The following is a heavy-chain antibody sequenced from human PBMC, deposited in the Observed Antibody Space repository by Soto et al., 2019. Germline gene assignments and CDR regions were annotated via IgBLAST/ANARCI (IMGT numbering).Heavy chain of an antibody. CDR1: GGSISSSSYY. CDR3: ARKRDALASKPPDY. D-gene: IGHD6-19*01. CDR2: IEYSGRT. V-gene: IGHV4-39*01. J-gene: IGHJ4*02. Sequence: QLQLQESGPGLVKPSETLSLTCTVSGGSISSSSYYWAWIRQPPGKGLEWIGSIEYSGRTSYNPSLKSRVTIFVDTSKNQLSLRLNSVTVADTALYYCARKRDALASKPPDYWGQGTLVTVSS.